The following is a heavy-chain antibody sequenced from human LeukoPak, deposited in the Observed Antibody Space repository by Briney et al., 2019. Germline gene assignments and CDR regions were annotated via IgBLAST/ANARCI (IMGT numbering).Heavy chain of an antibody. D-gene: IGHD6-19*01. CDR3: AATSYSSGWPT. J-gene: IGHJ4*02. CDR1: GFTVSSNY. CDR2: IYSGGST. V-gene: IGHV3-66*02. Sequence: GGSLRLSCAASGFTVSSNYMSWVHQAPGKGLEWVSVIYSGGSTYYADSVKGRFTISRDNSKNTLYLQMNSLRAEDTAVYYCAATSYSSGWPTWGQGTLVTVPS.